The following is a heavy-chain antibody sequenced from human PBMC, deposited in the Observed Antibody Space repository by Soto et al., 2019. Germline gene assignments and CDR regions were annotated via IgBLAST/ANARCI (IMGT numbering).Heavy chain of an antibody. D-gene: IGHD3-10*01. CDR2: ISGTGDSS. CDR1: GFTFGSYA. CDR3: AKDNGNYGSGSFSH. V-gene: IGHV3-23*01. J-gene: IGHJ4*02. Sequence: LRLSCAASGFTFGSYAMSWVRQAPGKGLEWVSLISGTGDSSEYANSAKGRFTISRDYSKTTVFLQMNSLRAEDTAVYFCAKDNGNYGSGSFSHWGQGTLVTVSS.